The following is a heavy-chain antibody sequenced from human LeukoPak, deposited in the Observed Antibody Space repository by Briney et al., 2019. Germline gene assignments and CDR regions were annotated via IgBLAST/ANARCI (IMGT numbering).Heavy chain of an antibody. V-gene: IGHV4-59*01. J-gene: IGHJ6*04. D-gene: IGHD6-19*01. CDR1: GGSISSNY. Sequence: SETLSLTCTVSGGSISSNYWSWIRQPPGKGLEWIGYIYYSGSTNYNPSLKSRVTISVDTSKNQFSLKLSSVTAADTAVYYCARGSAGLCAVWGKGTTVTFSS. CDR3: ARGSAGLCAV. CDR2: IYYSGST.